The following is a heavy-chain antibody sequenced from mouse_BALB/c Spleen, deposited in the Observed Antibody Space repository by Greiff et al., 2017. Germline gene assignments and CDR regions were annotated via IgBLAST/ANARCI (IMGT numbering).Heavy chain of an antibody. J-gene: IGHJ3*01. CDR1: GYTFSSYW. CDR2: ILPGSGST. D-gene: IGHD2-4*01. Sequence: QVQLQQSGAELMKPGASVKISCKATGYTFSSYWIEWVKQRPGHGLEWIGEILPGSGSTNYNEKFKGKATFTADTSSNTAYMQLSSLTSEDSAVYYCARGGSTMSTTWFAYWGQGTLVTVSA. CDR3: ARGGSTMSTTWFAY. V-gene: IGHV1-9*01.